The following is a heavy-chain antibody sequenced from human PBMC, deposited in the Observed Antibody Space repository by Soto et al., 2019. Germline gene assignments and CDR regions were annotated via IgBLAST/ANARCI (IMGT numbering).Heavy chain of an antibody. CDR1: GFTFSSYA. V-gene: IGHV3-23*01. CDR2: ISGSGGST. CDR3: AKDPLEIQLWPKYYFDY. J-gene: IGHJ4*02. D-gene: IGHD5-18*01. Sequence: GGSLSLSCAASGFTFSSYAMSWVRQAPGKGLEWVSAISGSGGSTYYADSVKGRFTISRDNSKNTLYLQMNSLRAEDTAVYYCAKDPLEIQLWPKYYFDYWGQGTLVTVSS.